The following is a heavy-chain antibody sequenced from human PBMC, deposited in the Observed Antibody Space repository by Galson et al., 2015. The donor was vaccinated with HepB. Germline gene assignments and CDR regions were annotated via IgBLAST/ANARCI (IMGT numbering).Heavy chain of an antibody. V-gene: IGHV1-3*01. Sequence: SVKVSCKASGYTFTSYAMHWVRQAPGQRLEWMGWINAGNGNTKYSQKFQGRVTITRDISASTAYMELSSLRSEDTAVYYCARGSGSGWLRPFDYWGQGTLVTVSS. CDR2: INAGNGNT. CDR3: ARGSGSGWLRPFDY. CDR1: GYTFTSYA. J-gene: IGHJ4*02. D-gene: IGHD3-10*01.